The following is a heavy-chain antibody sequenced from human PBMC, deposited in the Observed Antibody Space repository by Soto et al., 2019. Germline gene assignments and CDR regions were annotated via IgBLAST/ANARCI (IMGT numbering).Heavy chain of an antibody. J-gene: IGHJ6*02. D-gene: IGHD4-4*01. V-gene: IGHV1-69*01. CDR3: ASTPVTGRYSYYGMDA. CDR2: LIPVFDTP. CDR1: SFYA. Sequence: QVQPVQSGSEVKKPGSSVRVCCKTGSFYAVSWVRQAPGQGLEWMGGLIPVFDTPSYAQKFQGRVTITADESKSTAYMELSSLRSEDTALYYCASTPVTGRYSYYGMDAWDQGIAVTVSS.